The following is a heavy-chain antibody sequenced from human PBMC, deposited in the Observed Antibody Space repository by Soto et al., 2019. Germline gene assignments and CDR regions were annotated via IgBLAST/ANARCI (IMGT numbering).Heavy chain of an antibody. CDR1: GFTFSNNA. V-gene: IGHV3-30-3*01. J-gene: IGHJ6*02. Sequence: QVQLVESGGGVVQPGRSLRLSCAAAGFTFSNNAMDWVRQAPGKGLEWVAVISDDGSNNYIAESVKGRFTISRDNSKNTLFLQMNSLRAEYKAVYYCARGQTTDGFCAMDVWGQGPTVTVSS. CDR3: ARGQTTDGFCAMDV. D-gene: IGHD3-10*01. CDR2: ISDDGSNN.